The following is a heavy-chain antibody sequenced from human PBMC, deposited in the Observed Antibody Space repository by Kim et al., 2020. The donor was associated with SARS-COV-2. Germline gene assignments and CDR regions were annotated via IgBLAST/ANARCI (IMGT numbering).Heavy chain of an antibody. V-gene: IGHV3-33*01. Sequence: KKDSAESVKGRFTLSRDNSKNTLYLQMNSLRAEDTAVYYCARVLSYYGMDVWGQGTTVTVSS. CDR3: ARVLSYYGMDV. J-gene: IGHJ6*02. CDR2: KK.